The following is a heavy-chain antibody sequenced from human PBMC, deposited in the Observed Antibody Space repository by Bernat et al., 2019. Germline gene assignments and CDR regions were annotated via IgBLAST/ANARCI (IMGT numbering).Heavy chain of an antibody. CDR2: ISSSSSYT. D-gene: IGHD2-2*01. CDR3: AREGGSDMVVVPAAMGSFDY. CDR1: GFTFSDYY. J-gene: IGHJ4*02. Sequence: QVQLVESGGGLVKPGGSLRLSCAASGFTFSDYYMSWIRQAPGKGLEWVSYISSSSSYTNYADSVKGRFTISRDNAKNSLYLQMNSLRAEDTAVYYCAREGGSDMVVVPAAMGSFDYWGQGTLVTVPP. V-gene: IGHV3-11*05.